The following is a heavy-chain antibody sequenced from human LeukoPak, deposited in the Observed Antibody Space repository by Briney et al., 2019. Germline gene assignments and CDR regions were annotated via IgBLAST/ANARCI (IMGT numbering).Heavy chain of an antibody. CDR2: VFYVGST. CDR3: ARGPFRDSSSWYYFDY. V-gene: IGHV4-59*01. D-gene: IGHD6-13*01. CDR1: GDSITSYF. J-gene: IGHJ4*02. Sequence: SETLSLTCTVSGDSITSYFWSWVRQPPGKGLEWIGYVFYVGSTNYNPSLKSRVTLSVDTPTNQFSLNLRSVTAAAPAVYYCARGPFRDSSSWYYFDYWGQGTLVTASS.